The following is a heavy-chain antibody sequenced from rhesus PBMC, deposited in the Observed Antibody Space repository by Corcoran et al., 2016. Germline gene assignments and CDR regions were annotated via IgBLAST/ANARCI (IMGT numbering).Heavy chain of an antibody. V-gene: IGHV4-73*01. D-gene: IGHD5-24*01. CDR3: AGRRYSGYSYGYFEF. J-gene: IGHJ1*01. CDR1: GGSISGYYY. Sequence: QVQLQQWGEGLVKPSETLSLTCAVYGGSISGYYYWSWSRQPPGKGLEWIGYIGGNRASTPYDPSLRNRVTISIDTSNNQFSLKLSSVTAADAAVYYCAGRRYSGYSYGYFEFWGQGALVTVSS. CDR2: IGGNRAST.